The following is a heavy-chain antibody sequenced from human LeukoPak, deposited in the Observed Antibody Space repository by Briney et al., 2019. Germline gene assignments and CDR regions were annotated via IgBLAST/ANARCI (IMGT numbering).Heavy chain of an antibody. V-gene: IGHV1-18*01. CDR3: ARDYDVVVPAAISSDY. CDR1: GYTFTSYG. D-gene: IGHD2-2*02. Sequence: GASVKVSCKASGYTFTSYGISWVRQAPGQGLEWMGWISAYNGNTNYAQKLQGRVTMTTDTSTSTAYMELRSLRSDDTAVYYCARDYDVVVPAAISSDYWGQGTLVTVSS. J-gene: IGHJ4*02. CDR2: ISAYNGNT.